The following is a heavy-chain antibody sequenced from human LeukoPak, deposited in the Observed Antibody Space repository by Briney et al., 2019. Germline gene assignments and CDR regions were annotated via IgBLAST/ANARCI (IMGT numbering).Heavy chain of an antibody. Sequence: GGSLRLSCAASGFTFSDYNMGWMRQAPGKELEWVSYTRNSDNNMFYADSVKGRFTISRDNAKYSVYLQMNSLRAEDTAVYYCARRIAGDGSHAFDIWGQGTMVTVSS. D-gene: IGHD6-19*01. J-gene: IGHJ3*02. CDR1: GFTFSDYN. V-gene: IGHV3-11*01. CDR2: TRNSDNNM. CDR3: ARRIAGDGSHAFDI.